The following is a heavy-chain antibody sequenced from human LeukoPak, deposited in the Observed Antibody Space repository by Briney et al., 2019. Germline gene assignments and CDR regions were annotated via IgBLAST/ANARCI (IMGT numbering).Heavy chain of an antibody. Sequence: SETLSLTCTVSGGSISSYYWSWIRQPPGKGLEWIGYIYYSGSTNYNPSLKSRVTISVDTSKNQFSLKLSSVTAADTAVYYCARAQRSMVRGEMDVWGEGTTVTVSS. CDR1: GGSISSYY. V-gene: IGHV4-59*01. CDR2: IYYSGST. J-gene: IGHJ6*04. D-gene: IGHD3-10*01. CDR3: ARAQRSMVRGEMDV.